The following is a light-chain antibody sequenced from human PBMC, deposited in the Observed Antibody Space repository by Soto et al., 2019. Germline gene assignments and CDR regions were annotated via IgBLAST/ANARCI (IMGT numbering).Light chain of an antibody. CDR2: DVS. J-gene: IGLJ2*01. V-gene: IGLV2-14*01. CDR3: SSYTGSSTYVV. Sequence: QSALTQPASVSGSPGQSITISCTGTSSDVGGYNYVSWYQQHPGKVPKLMIYDVSNRPSGVSNRFSGSKSGNTASLTISGLQAEDEADYYCSSYTGSSTYVVFGGGTKLTV. CDR1: SSDVGGYNY.